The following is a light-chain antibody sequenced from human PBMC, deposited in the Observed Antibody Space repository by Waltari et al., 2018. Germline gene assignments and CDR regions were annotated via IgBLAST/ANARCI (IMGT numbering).Light chain of an antibody. Sequence: DAVLTQSPLSLPATLGQPASISCKSSQSLVHRGGNTDLNWFQQRPGQSPRPLIYKVSTRDSGVPDRFRGSGSGTDFTLKISRVEAEDFGVYYCMQGTHWPYTFGQGTRLEIK. CDR1: QSLVHRGGNTD. V-gene: IGKV2-30*02. J-gene: IGKJ5*01. CDR3: MQGTHWPYT. CDR2: KVS.